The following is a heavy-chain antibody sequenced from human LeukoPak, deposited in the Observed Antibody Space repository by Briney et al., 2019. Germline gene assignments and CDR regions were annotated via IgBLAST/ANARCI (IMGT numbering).Heavy chain of an antibody. CDR1: GFAFGVHT. V-gene: IGHV3-23*01. J-gene: IGHJ4*02. Sequence: GGSLRLSCVGSGFAFGVHTMSWVRQAPGKGPEWVATIGSGADLFYAESVKGRFTISRDDPRNTVWLQMNSLRAEGTALYYCAKGLTPNNRVYYCLDGWGQGTQVTVSS. D-gene: IGHD3-10*01. CDR3: AKGLTPNNRVYYCLDG. CDR2: IGSGADL.